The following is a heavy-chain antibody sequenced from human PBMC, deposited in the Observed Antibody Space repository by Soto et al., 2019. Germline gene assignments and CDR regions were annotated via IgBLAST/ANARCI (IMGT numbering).Heavy chain of an antibody. J-gene: IGHJ5*02. CDR3: ARDPGGETLNPVWFDP. V-gene: IGHV1-3*01. CDR2: INAGNGNT. D-gene: IGHD3-16*01. Sequence: GASVKVSCKASGYTLTSYAMHFVRQAPGQRLEWMGRINAGNGNTKYSQKFQGRVTIPRDTSARTASMELSRLRSEDTAVYYCARDPGGETLNPVWFDPWGPGTMVTVSS. CDR1: GYTLTSYA.